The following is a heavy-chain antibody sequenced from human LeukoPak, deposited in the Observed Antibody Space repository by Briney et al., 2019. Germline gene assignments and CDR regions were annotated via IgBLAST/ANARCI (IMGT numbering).Heavy chain of an antibody. CDR3: ANEGSDERHGMDV. V-gene: IGHV1-46*01. CDR2: INPSGGST. Sequence: ASVKVSCKASGYTFTSYYMHWVRQAPGQGLEWMGIINPSGGSTSYAQKFQGRVTMTRDMSTSTVYMELSSLRFEDTAVYYCANEGSDERHGMDVWGQGTTVTVSS. J-gene: IGHJ6*02. CDR1: GYTFTSYY. D-gene: IGHD1-1*01.